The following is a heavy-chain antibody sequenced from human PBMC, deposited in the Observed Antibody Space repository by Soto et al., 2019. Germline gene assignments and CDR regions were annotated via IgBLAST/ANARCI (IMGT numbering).Heavy chain of an antibody. J-gene: IGHJ6*02. D-gene: IGHD6-19*01. CDR1: GGSFSGYY. Sequence: SETLSLTCAVYGGSFSGYYWSWIRQPPGKXLEWIGEINHSGSTNYNPSLKSRVTISVDTSKNQFSLKLSSVTAADTAVYYCARGGGSGWYKYYYYGMDVWGQGTTVTVSS. CDR3: ARGGGSGWYKYYYYGMDV. CDR2: INHSGST. V-gene: IGHV4-34*01.